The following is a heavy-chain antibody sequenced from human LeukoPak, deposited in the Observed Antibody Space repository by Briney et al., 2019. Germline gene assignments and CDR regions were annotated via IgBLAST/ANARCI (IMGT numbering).Heavy chain of an antibody. CDR1: GFTFNNYA. D-gene: IGHD3-10*01. J-gene: IGHJ4*02. V-gene: IGHV3-9*01. CDR3: AKSSGDSYFDY. Sequence: GGSLRLSCAASGFTFNNYAMSWVRQTPGKGLEWVSGISWNSVNIVYADSVKGRFTISRDNAKNSLYLQMNSLRPEDTAFYYCAKSSGDSYFDYWGQGTLVTVSS. CDR2: ISWNSVNI.